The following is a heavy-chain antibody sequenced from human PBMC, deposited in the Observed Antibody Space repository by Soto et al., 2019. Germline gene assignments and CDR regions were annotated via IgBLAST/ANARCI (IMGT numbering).Heavy chain of an antibody. J-gene: IGHJ4*02. D-gene: IGHD5-12*01. CDR1: GYTFNSYG. CDR2: ISAYNGNT. CDR3: ARGGGNDHRPVHY. Sequence: QVQLVQSGAEVKKPGASVKVSCKASGYTFNSYGISWVRQAPGQGLEWMGWISAYNGNTNYVQKVQGRVTMTTDTDTSTAYMELSSLRSDDTAVYSCARGGGNDHRPVHYWGQGTLVTVSS. V-gene: IGHV1-18*01.